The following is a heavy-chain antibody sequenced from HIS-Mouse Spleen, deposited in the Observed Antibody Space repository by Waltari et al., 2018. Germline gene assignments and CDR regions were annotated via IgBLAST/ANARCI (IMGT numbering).Heavy chain of an antibody. CDR3: TTVDAFDI. V-gene: IGHV3-15*01. J-gene: IGHJ3*02. Sequence: EVQLVESGGGLVKPGGSLRRSCSAFGFPCRNAGNSGVRQAPGKGLEWVGRIKSKTDGGTTDYAAPVKGRFTISRDDSKNTLYLQMNSLKTEDTAVYYCTTVDAFDIWGQGTMVTVSS. CDR2: IKSKTDGGTT. CDR1: GFPCRNAG.